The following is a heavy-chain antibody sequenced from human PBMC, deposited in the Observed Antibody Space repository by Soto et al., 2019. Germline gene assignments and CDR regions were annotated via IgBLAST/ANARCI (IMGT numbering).Heavy chain of an antibody. Sequence: PPETLSLTCAVYGGSFSGYYWSWIRQPPGKGLEWIGEINHSGSTNYNPSLKSRVTISVDTSKNQFSLKLSSVTAADTAVYYCARPGYCSGGSCYSDYWGQGTLVTVSS. V-gene: IGHV4-34*01. D-gene: IGHD2-15*01. CDR1: GGSFSGYY. J-gene: IGHJ4*02. CDR2: INHSGST. CDR3: ARPGYCSGGSCYSDY.